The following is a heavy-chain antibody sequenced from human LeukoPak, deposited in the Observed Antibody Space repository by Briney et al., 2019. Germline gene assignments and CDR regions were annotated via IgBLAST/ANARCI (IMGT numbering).Heavy chain of an antibody. CDR1: GYTFTSFG. D-gene: IGHD2-15*01. Sequence: GSVKLSCTRSGYTFTSFGMSWVRQAPGQGLEWMGWIGAYNGDTNYAQKFQGRVTMTTDTSTSTAYMDLRSLRSDDTAVYYCTRDHCRGDNCPSFDYWGQGTLVTVSS. V-gene: IGHV1-18*01. CDR2: IGAYNGDT. J-gene: IGHJ4*02. CDR3: TRDHCRGDNCPSFDY.